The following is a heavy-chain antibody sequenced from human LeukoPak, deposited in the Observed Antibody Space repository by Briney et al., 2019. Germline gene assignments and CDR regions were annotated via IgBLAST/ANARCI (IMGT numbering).Heavy chain of an antibody. Sequence: ASVKVSCKASGYTFTSYGISWVRQAPGQGLEWMGWISAYNGNTNYAQKLQGRVTMTTDTSTSTAYMELRSLRSDDTAVYYCARVTKYQLPGYYYCGMDVWGQGTTVTVSS. CDR2: ISAYNGNT. D-gene: IGHD2-2*01. J-gene: IGHJ6*02. V-gene: IGHV1-18*01. CDR3: ARVTKYQLPGYYYCGMDV. CDR1: GYTFTSYG.